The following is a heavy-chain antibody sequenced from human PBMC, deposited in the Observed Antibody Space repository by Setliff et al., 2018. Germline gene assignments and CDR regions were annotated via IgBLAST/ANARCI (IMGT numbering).Heavy chain of an antibody. CDR2: MNPNSGNT. D-gene: IGHD5-12*01. J-gene: IGHJ6*02. CDR3: ARAPASSGYDTYYYYYYGMDV. V-gene: IGHV1-8*03. Sequence: ASVKVSCKASGYTFTSYDINWVRQATGQGLEWMGWMNPNSGNTGYAQKFQGRVTITRNTSISTADMELSSLRSEDTAVYYCARAPASSGYDTYYYYYYGMDVWGQGTTVTVSS. CDR1: GYTFTSYD.